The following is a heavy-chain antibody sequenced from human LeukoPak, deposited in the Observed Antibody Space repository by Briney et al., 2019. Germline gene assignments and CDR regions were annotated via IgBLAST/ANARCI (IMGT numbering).Heavy chain of an antibody. CDR2: IKQDGSDK. D-gene: IGHD4-17*01. J-gene: IGHJ4*02. CDR3: AREVYGDNYFDY. V-gene: IGHV3-7*05. CDR1: GFTFSRHW. Sequence: PGGSLRLSCAASGFTFSRHWMSWVRQAPGRGLEWVANIKQDGSDKYYVDSVKGRFTISRDNAKTSLFLQMNSLRVEDTAVYYCAREVYGDNYFDYWGQGTLVTVAS.